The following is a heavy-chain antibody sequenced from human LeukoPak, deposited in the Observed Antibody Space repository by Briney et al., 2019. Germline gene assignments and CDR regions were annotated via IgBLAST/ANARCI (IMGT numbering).Heavy chain of an antibody. CDR1: GYSFTSYW. D-gene: IGHD5/OR15-5a*01. CDR3: ARRSVYDDRDYDY. CDR2: IDPSDSYT. Sequence: GESLQISCKGSGYSFTSYWINWVRQMPGKGLEWMGKIDPSDSYTNYSPSFQGHVTISADKSISTAYLQWSSLKASDTAMYYCARRSVYDDRDYDYWGQGTMLTFSS. J-gene: IGHJ4*02. V-gene: IGHV5-10-1*01.